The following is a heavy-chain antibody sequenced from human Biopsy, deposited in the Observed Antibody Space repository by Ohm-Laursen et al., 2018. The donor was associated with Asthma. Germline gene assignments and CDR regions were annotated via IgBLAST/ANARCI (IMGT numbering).Heavy chain of an antibody. CDR1: GGTFNTYV. V-gene: IGHV1-69*13. CDR3: ARKAGSCISRTCYSLNF. CDR2: VNSVFGTT. J-gene: IGHJ4*02. D-gene: IGHD2-2*01. Sequence: SVKVSCKSLGGTFNTYVIGWVRQAPGQGLEWMGGVNSVFGTTTYPQKFQDRVTITADDSTSTVYMELSSLRSEDTAVYYCARKAGSCISRTCYSLNFWGQGTLVTVSS.